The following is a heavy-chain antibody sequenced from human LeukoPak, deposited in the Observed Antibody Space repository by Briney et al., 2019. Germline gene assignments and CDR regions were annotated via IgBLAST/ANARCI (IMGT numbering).Heavy chain of an antibody. V-gene: IGHV4-59*01. J-gene: IGHJ4*02. CDR3: ARGDPSIYYDSSGYYIDY. Sequence: SETLSLTCTVSGGSISSYYWSWIRQPPGKGLEGIGYIYYRGSTNYNPSLKSRVTISVDTSKNQFSLKLSSVTAADTAVYYCARGDPSIYYDSSGYYIDYWGQGTLVTVSS. D-gene: IGHD3-22*01. CDR2: IYYRGST. CDR1: GGSISSYY.